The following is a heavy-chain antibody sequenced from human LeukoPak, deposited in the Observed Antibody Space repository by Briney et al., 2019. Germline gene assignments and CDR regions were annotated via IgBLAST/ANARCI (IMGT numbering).Heavy chain of an antibody. CDR1: GYSFTNYW. D-gene: IGHD6-19*01. Sequence: GESLRIPCKASGYSFTNYWIAWVRQMPGKGLEWMGIIYPGDSDTRYSPSFQGQVTISADKSINTAYVQWSSLKASDTAIYYCARRVRERSGWSDYHYMDVWGKGTTVTVSS. J-gene: IGHJ6*03. CDR3: ARRVRERSGWSDYHYMDV. CDR2: IYPGDSDT. V-gene: IGHV5-51*01.